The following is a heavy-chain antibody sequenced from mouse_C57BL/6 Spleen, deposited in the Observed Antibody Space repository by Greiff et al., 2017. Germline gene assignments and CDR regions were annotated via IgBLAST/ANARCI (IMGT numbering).Heavy chain of an antibody. J-gene: IGHJ4*01. CDR2: IYPGDGDT. V-gene: IGHV1-80*01. CDR3: ARYTTLESYAMDY. Sequence: QVQLQQSGAELVKPGASVKISCKASGYAFSSYWMNWVKQRPGKGLEWIGQIYPGDGDTNYNGKFKGKATLTADKSSSTAYMQLSSLTSEDAAVYFCARYTTLESYAMDYWGQGTSVTVSS. D-gene: IGHD2-12*01. CDR1: GYAFSSYW.